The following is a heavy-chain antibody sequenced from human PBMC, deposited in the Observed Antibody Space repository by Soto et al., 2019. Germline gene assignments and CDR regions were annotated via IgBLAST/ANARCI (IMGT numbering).Heavy chain of an antibody. CDR1: VFTFSSYA. CDR2: ISYDGSNK. Sequence: PGGSLRLSGAASVFTFSSYAMHWVRQAPGKGLEWVAVISYDGSNKYYADSVKGRFTISRDNSKNTLYLQMNSLRAEDTAVYYCARDPNSSGWYFDYWGQGTLVTVSS. D-gene: IGHD6-19*01. V-gene: IGHV3-30-3*01. CDR3: ARDPNSSGWYFDY. J-gene: IGHJ4*02.